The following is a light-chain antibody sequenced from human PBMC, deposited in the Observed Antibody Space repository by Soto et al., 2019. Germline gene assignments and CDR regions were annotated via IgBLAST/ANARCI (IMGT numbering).Light chain of an antibody. J-gene: IGLJ1*01. CDR1: KLGDKY. CDR2: QDT. V-gene: IGLV3-1*01. CDR3: CSYAGGLTSAAYV. Sequence: SYELTQPPSVSVSPGQTASITCSGDKLGDKYPCWYQQKPGQSPVLVIYQDTKRPSGIPERFSGSKSVNTASLTISGLRAEDEADYYCCSYAGGLTSAAYVFGTATKLTVL.